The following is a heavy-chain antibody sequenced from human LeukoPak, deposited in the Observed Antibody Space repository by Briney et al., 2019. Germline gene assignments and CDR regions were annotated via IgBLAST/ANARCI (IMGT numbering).Heavy chain of an antibody. CDR2: ISWNSGSI. CDR3: AKDLSGSYYIGIDY. Sequence: GGTLRLSCAASGFTFDDYAMHWVRQAPGKGLEWVSGISWNSGSIGYADSVKVRFTISRYNATNYLYLQMNSLRAEDTAFYYCAKDLSGSYYIGIDYWGQGTLVTVSS. CDR1: GFTFDDYA. D-gene: IGHD3-10*01. V-gene: IGHV3-9*01. J-gene: IGHJ4*02.